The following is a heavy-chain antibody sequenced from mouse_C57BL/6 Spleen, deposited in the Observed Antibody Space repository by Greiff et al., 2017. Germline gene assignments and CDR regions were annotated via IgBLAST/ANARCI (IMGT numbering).Heavy chain of an antibody. J-gene: IGHJ2*01. CDR1: GYTFTSYW. Sequence: VQLQQPGAELVMPGASVKLSCKASGYTFTSYWMHWVKQRPGQGLEWIGEIDPSDSYTNYNQKFKGKSTLTVDKSSSTAYMQLSSLTSEDSAVYYCARSRHDYDGRGFDYWGQGTTLTVSS. CDR3: ARSRHDYDGRGFDY. V-gene: IGHV1-69*01. D-gene: IGHD2-4*01. CDR2: IDPSDSYT.